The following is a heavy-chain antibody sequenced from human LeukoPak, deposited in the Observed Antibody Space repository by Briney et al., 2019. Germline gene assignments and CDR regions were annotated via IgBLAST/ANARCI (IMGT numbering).Heavy chain of an antibody. D-gene: IGHD3-22*01. Sequence: GGSLRLSCAPSGFSFSTYSLNWVRQAPGKGLEWVSHISSSSTIYYAASVKGRFTISRDNAKNSLYLQMNSLRDEDTAVYYCARVGNSGYYFFDYWGQGTLVTVSS. CDR2: ISSSSTI. CDR3: ARVGNSGYYFFDY. CDR1: GFSFSTYS. J-gene: IGHJ4*02. V-gene: IGHV3-48*02.